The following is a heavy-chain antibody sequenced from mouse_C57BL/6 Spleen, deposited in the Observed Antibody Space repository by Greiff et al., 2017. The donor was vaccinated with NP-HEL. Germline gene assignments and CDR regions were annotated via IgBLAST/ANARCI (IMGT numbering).Heavy chain of an antibody. J-gene: IGHJ2*01. V-gene: IGHV1-69*01. CDR3: ARKAQATSVDY. CDR1: GYTFTSYW. CDR2: IDPSDSYT. D-gene: IGHD3-2*02. Sequence: VQLQQSGAELVMPGASVKLSCKASGYTFTSYWMHWVKQRPGQGLEWIGEIDPSDSYTNYNQKFKGKSTLTVDKSSSTAYMQLSSLTSEDSAVYYCARKAQATSVDYWGQGTTLTVAS.